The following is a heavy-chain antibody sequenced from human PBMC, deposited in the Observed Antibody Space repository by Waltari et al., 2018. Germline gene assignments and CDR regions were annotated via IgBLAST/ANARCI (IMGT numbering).Heavy chain of an antibody. CDR1: GGSFSGHF. V-gene: IGHV4-34*02. CDR3: ARERSRDFDWLPNVLDV. J-gene: IGHJ3*01. CDR2: IDHGGST. D-gene: IGHD3-9*01. Sequence: QVQLQQGGAGLLKPSETLSLTCTVHGGSFSGHFRTWIRPAPGKGLEWLGEIDHGGSTHYNPSFRSRVTISVDTSKNQFSLQLNSVTAADTALYYCARERSRDFDWLPNVLDVWGLGTLVTVSS.